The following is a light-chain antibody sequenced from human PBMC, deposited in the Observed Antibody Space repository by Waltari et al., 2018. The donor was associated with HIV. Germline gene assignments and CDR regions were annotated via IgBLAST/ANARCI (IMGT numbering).Light chain of an antibody. J-gene: IGKJ1*01. CDR3: QQYNNWART. CDR2: DSS. Sequence: EVVLTQSPGTVSVSPGERATLSCRTSQSFCNNLVWYQMKPGQAPRLVIYDSSTRATGIPVMFSGSGSETEFTLTISSLQSEDFAVYFGQQYNNWARTFGQGTKVEI. V-gene: IGKV3-15*01. CDR1: QSFCNN.